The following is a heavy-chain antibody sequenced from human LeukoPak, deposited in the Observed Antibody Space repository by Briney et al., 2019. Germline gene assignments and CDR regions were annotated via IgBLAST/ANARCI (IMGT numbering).Heavy chain of an antibody. CDR3: ARSRLPGTFDY. Sequence: SETLSLTCTVSGGSISSYYWSWIRQPPGKGLEWIGYIYYSGSTNYNPSLKSRVTISVDTSKNQFSLKLSSVTAADTAVYYCARSRLPGTFDYWGQGTLVTVSS. CDR1: GGSISSYY. J-gene: IGHJ4*02. V-gene: IGHV4-59*08. CDR2: IYYSGST. D-gene: IGHD2-21*02.